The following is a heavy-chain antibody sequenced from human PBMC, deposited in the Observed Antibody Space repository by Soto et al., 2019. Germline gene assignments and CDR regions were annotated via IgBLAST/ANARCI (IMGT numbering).Heavy chain of an antibody. CDR2: IKQDGSEK. Sequence: EVQLVESGGGLVQPGGSLRLSCAASGFTFSSYWMSWVRQAPGKGLEWVANIKQDGSEKYYVDSVKGRFTISRDNAKNSLYLQMNSLRAEDTAVYYCARVQLYYDSSGQLDYWGQGTLVTVSS. D-gene: IGHD3-22*01. V-gene: IGHV3-7*03. J-gene: IGHJ4*02. CDR3: ARVQLYYDSSGQLDY. CDR1: GFTFSSYW.